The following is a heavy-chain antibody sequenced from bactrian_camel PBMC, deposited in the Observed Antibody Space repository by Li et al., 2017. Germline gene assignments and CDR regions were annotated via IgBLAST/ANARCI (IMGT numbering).Heavy chain of an antibody. CDR1: GFTFDDSD. V-gene: IGHV3S55*01. D-gene: IGHD5*01. CDR2: ISSDGST. Sequence: HVQLVESGGGSVQAGETLRLSCTASGFTFDDSDMGWHRQAPGNECELVSTISSDGSTNYADSVKDRFTISSDNAKNSLDLQVTSLKTEDTAVYYCATLESTGWILSRNSLGIHHWGIGTQVTVS. J-gene: IGHJ7*01.